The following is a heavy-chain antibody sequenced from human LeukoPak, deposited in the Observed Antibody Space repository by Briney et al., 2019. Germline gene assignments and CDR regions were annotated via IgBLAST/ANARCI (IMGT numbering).Heavy chain of an antibody. Sequence: GGSLRLSCAASGFTFSAYSLNWVRQAPGKGLEWVARIDQRGSDKHYVDSVKGRFTVSRDNAKNSLFLQMNSLRDEDTAVYYCTRGGAARPDYWGQGTLVTVSS. D-gene: IGHD6-6*01. J-gene: IGHJ4*02. CDR3: TRGGAARPDY. CDR1: GFTFSAYS. CDR2: IDQRGSDK. V-gene: IGHV3-7*01.